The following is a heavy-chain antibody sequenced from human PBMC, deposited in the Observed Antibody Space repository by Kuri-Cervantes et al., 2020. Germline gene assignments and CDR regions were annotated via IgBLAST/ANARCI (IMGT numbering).Heavy chain of an antibody. CDR3: ARTHTLRYYYGMDV. V-gene: IGHV3-33*01. Sequence: GESLKISCAASGFTFSSYGMHWVRQAPGKGLEWVAVIWYDGSNKYYADSVKGQFTISRDNSKNTLYLQMNSLRAEDTAVYYCARTHTLRYYYGMDVWGQGTTVTVSS. CDR1: GFTFSSYG. D-gene: IGHD2-2*02. J-gene: IGHJ6*02. CDR2: IWYDGSNK.